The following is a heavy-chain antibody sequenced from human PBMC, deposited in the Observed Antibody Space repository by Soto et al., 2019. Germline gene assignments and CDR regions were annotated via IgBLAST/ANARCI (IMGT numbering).Heavy chain of an antibody. J-gene: IGHJ5*02. CDR2: IKPDGSGK. CDR3: ATHGWDL. CDR1: GFILSSYW. V-gene: IGHV3-7*03. D-gene: IGHD6-19*01. Sequence: GGSLRLSCVASGFILSSYWMSWVRQAPGKGLEWVANIKPDGSGKYYVDSVKGRFTISRDNAKNSLYLQMNSLRVEDTAIYYCATHGWDLWGQGTLVTVSS.